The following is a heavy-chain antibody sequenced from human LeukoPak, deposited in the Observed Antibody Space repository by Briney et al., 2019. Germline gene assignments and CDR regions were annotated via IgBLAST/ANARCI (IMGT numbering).Heavy chain of an antibody. CDR2: TNHSGST. D-gene: IGHD3-22*01. J-gene: IGHJ4*02. Sequence: SETLSLTCAVYGGSFSGYYWSWIRQPPGKGLEWIGETNHSGSTNYNPSLKSRVTISVDTSKNQFSLKLSSVTAADTAVYYCARRKTYYYDSSGYYPFDYWGQGTLVTVSS. CDR1: GGSFSGYY. CDR3: ARRKTYYYDSSGYYPFDY. V-gene: IGHV4-34*01.